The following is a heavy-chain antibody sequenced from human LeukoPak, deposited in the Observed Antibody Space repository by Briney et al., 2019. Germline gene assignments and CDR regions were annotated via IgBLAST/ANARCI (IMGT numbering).Heavy chain of an antibody. CDR3: ARAFGLEQNWFDP. Sequence: GASVKVSCKASGYTFTSYGISWVRQAPGQGLEWMGWISAYNGNTNYAQKFQGRVTITADESTSTAYMELSSLRSEDTAVYYCARAFGLEQNWFDPWGQGTLVTVSS. CDR1: GYTFTSYG. D-gene: IGHD1/OR15-1a*01. J-gene: IGHJ5*02. CDR2: ISAYNGNT. V-gene: IGHV1-18*01.